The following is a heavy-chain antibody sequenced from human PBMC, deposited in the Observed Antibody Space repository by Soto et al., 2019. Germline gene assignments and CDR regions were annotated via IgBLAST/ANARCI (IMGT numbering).Heavy chain of an antibody. Sequence: QPGGSLRLSCAASGFTFSSYSINWVRQAPGKGLERVSSISSSSSTIYYAGSVKGRFTISRENAKNSLYLQMNSLRAEDTAVYYCARDRYYYNSSGYYYVPGAFDIWGQGTMVTVSS. CDR1: GFTFSSYS. J-gene: IGHJ3*02. D-gene: IGHD3-22*01. CDR2: ISSSSSTI. CDR3: ARDRYYYNSSGYYYVPGAFDI. V-gene: IGHV3-48*01.